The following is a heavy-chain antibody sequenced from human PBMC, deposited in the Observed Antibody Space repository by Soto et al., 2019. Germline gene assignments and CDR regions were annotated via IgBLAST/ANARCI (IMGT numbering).Heavy chain of an antibody. D-gene: IGHD1-1*01. CDR1: GGSISSSSYY. Sequence: SETLSLTCSVSGGSISSSSYYWGWIRQPPGKGLEWIGSIYHSGSTYYNPSLKSRVTISVDTSKNQFSLHLTYMTAEDTAVYYCARDGNWRLDYWGRGALVTVSS. CDR3: ARDGNWRLDY. CDR2: IYHSGST. J-gene: IGHJ4*02. V-gene: IGHV4-39*02.